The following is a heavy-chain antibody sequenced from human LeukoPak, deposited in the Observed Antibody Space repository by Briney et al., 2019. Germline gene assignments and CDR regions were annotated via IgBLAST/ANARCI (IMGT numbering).Heavy chain of an antibody. D-gene: IGHD3-22*01. Sequence: SGTLSLTCAVSGGSISSSNWWSWVRQPPGKGLEWIGEIYHSGSTNYNPSLKSRVTISVDKSKNQFSLKLSPVTAADTAVYYCAREKDYYDSSGPSDYWGQGTLVTVSS. CDR3: AREKDYYDSSGPSDY. V-gene: IGHV4-4*02. CDR2: IYHSGST. CDR1: GGSISSSNW. J-gene: IGHJ4*02.